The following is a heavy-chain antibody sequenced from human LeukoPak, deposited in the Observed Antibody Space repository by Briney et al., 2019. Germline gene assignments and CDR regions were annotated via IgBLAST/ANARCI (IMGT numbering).Heavy chain of an antibody. CDR2: ISSGSTYI. D-gene: IGHD6-19*01. Sequence: SGGSLRLSCAASGFTLTTYSMNWVRQAPGKGLEWVSSISSGSTYIYYADSVKGRVTISRDNAKNTLSLQMNSLRADDTAVYYCARGSGSGWSWGTNYFDYWGEGTLVTVSS. CDR3: ARGSGSGWSWGTNYFDY. V-gene: IGHV3-21*01. CDR1: GFTLTTYS. J-gene: IGHJ4*02.